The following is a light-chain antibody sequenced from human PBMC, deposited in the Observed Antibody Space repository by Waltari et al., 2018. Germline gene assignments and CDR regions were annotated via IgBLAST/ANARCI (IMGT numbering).Light chain of an antibody. Sequence: DIVMTQSPKSLTVSLGERATINCKSSQSVLYSSNNKNFLGWYQQKPGQPPKLLIYWASIRESGVPDRFNCSGSGTDFTLSINSLQAEDVAIYYCQQYHRIPITFGQGTRLEIK. CDR2: WAS. CDR3: QQYHRIPIT. V-gene: IGKV4-1*01. J-gene: IGKJ5*01. CDR1: QSVLYSSNNKNF.